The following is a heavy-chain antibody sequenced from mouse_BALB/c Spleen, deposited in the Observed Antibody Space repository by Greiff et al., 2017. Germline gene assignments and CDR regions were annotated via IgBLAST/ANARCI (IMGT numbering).Heavy chain of an antibody. D-gene: IGHD2-4*01. CDR2: IYPGSGST. CDR1: GYNFTSYW. Sequence: QVQLKQPGAELVKPGTSVKLSCKASGYNFTSYWINWVKLRPGQGLEWIGDIYPGSGSTNYNEKFKSKATLTVDTSSSTAYMQLSSLASEDSALYYCASRPFYDYPMDYWGQGTSVTVSS. J-gene: IGHJ4*01. CDR3: ASRPFYDYPMDY. V-gene: IGHV1-55*01.